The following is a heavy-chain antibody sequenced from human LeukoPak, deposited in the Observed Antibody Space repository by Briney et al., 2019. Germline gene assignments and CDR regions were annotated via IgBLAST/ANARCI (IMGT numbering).Heavy chain of an antibody. D-gene: IGHD2-15*01. Sequence: SETLSLTCAASGYSISSGYYWGWIRQPPGKGLEWIGYIYYSGSTYYNPSLKSRVTISVDTSKNQFSLKLSSVTAADTAVYYCARAKDCSGGSCYSWSWFDPWGQGTLVTVSS. CDR1: GYSISSGYY. V-gene: IGHV4-38-2*01. J-gene: IGHJ5*02. CDR2: IYYSGST. CDR3: ARAKDCSGGSCYSWSWFDP.